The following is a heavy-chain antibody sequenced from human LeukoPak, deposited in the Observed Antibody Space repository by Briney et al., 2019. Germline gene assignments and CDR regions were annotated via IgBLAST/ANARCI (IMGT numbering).Heavy chain of an antibody. Sequence: SETLSLTCTVSGGSISSYYWSWIRQPPGKGLEWIGYIYYSGSTNYNPSLKSRVTISVDTSKNQFSLKLSSVTAADTAVYYCAGEEYSSGWYYFDYWDQGTLVTVSS. J-gene: IGHJ4*02. CDR1: GGSISSYY. CDR3: AGEEYSSGWYYFDY. CDR2: IYYSGST. D-gene: IGHD6-19*01. V-gene: IGHV4-59*01.